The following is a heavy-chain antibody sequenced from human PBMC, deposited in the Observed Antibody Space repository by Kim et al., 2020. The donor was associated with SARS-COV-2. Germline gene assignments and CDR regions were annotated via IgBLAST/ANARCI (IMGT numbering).Heavy chain of an antibody. D-gene: IGHD2-15*01. V-gene: IGHV3-30*18. CDR2: ISYDGSNK. J-gene: IGHJ4*02. CDR3: ANGVAATRGIVY. Sequence: GGSLRLSCAASGFTFSSYGMHWVRQAPGKGLEWVAVISYDGSNKYYADSVKGRFTISRDNSKNTLYLQMNSLRAEDTAVYYCANGVAATRGIVYWGQGTLVTVSS. CDR1: GFTFSSYG.